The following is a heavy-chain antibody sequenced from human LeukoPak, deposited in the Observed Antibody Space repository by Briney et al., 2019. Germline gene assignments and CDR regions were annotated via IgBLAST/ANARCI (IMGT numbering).Heavy chain of an antibody. Sequence: EASVKVSCKASGYTFTGYCMHWVRQAPGQGLEWMGWIKPNSGGTNYAQKFQGRVTMTRDTSISTAYMELSRLRSDDTAVYYCARDYDFWSGYYENWFDPWGQGTLVTVSS. J-gene: IGHJ5*02. D-gene: IGHD3-3*01. CDR2: IKPNSGGT. CDR1: GYTFTGYC. CDR3: ARDYDFWSGYYENWFDP. V-gene: IGHV1-2*02.